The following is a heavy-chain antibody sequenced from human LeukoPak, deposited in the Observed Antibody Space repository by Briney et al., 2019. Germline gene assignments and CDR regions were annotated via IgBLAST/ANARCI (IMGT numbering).Heavy chain of an antibody. V-gene: IGHV3-53*01. CDR2: YSDNT. D-gene: IGHD2-2*01. J-gene: IGHJ4*02. CDR3: ARRYCSSTSCLFDY. CDR1: GFTVSSNS. Sequence: GGSLRLSCTVSGFTVSSNSMSWVRQAPGKGLEWVSFYSDNTHYSDSVKGRFTISRDNSKNTLYLQMNSLRAEDTAVYYCARRYCSSTSCLFDYWGQGTLVTVSS.